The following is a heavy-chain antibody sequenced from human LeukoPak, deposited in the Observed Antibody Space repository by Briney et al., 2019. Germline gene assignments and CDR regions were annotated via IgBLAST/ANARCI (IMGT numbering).Heavy chain of an antibody. V-gene: IGHV1-3*01. CDR3: ARDRQWLVRYYFDY. CDR1: GYTFTSYA. D-gene: IGHD6-19*01. CDR2: INAGNGNT. J-gene: IGHJ4*02. Sequence: ASVKVSCKASGYTFTSYAMHWVRQAPGQRLEWMGWINAGNGNTKYSQKFQGRVTITRDTSASTAYMELSSLRSEDTAVYYCARDRQWLVRYYFDYWGQGTLVTVSS.